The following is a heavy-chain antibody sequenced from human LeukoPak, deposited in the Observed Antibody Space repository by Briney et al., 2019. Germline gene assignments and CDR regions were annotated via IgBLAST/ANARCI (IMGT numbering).Heavy chain of an antibody. CDR1: GFTFSSYA. Sequence: GGSLRLSCAASGFTFSSYAMHWVRQAPGKGLEWVSSISSISSYIYYADSVKGRFTISRDNAKNSLYLQMNSLRAEDTAVYYCARDLNGVVRNFDYWGQGTLVTVSS. CDR3: ARDLNGVVRNFDY. V-gene: IGHV3-21*01. D-gene: IGHD3-10*01. CDR2: ISSISSYI. J-gene: IGHJ4*02.